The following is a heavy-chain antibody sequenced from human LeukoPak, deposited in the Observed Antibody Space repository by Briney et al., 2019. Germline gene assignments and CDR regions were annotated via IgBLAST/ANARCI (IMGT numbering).Heavy chain of an antibody. D-gene: IGHD1-26*01. Sequence: EASVKVSCKASGYTFTGYYMHWVRQAPGQGLEWMGWINPNSGGTNYAQKFQGRVTMTRDTSISTAHMELSRLRSDDTAVYYCARDPVGGSYNYWGQGTLVTVSS. V-gene: IGHV1-2*02. CDR3: ARDPVGGSYNY. CDR1: GYTFTGYY. CDR2: INPNSGGT. J-gene: IGHJ4*02.